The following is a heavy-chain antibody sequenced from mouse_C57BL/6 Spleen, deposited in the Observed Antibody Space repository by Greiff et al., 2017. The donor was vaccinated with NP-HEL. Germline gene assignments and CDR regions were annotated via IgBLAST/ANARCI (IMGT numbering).Heavy chain of an antibody. CDR2: IDPSDSYT. J-gene: IGHJ3*01. CDR1: GYTFTSYW. V-gene: IGHV1-69*01. CDR3: ASEDYGYPWFAY. Sequence: QVQLQQPGAELVMPGASVKLSCKASGYTFTSYWMHWVQQRPGQGLEWIGEIDPSDSYTNYNQKFKGKSTLTVDKSSSTAYMQLSSLTSEDSAVYYCASEDYGYPWFAYWGQGTLVTVSA. D-gene: IGHD2-2*01.